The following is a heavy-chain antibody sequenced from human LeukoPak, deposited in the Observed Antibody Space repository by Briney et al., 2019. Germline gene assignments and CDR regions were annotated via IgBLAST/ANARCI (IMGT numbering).Heavy chain of an antibody. CDR3: ARAHTTGWY. Sequence: ASVKVSCKTSGYTFTDYYIHWVRQAPGQGLEWMGWINPNYFGTNYAQKFQGRVTMTRDTSITTAYMELGSLRSDDTAVYYCARAHTTGWYWGQGTLVTVSS. CDR1: GYTFTDYY. V-gene: IGHV1-2*02. J-gene: IGHJ4*02. D-gene: IGHD6-19*01. CDR2: INPNYFGT.